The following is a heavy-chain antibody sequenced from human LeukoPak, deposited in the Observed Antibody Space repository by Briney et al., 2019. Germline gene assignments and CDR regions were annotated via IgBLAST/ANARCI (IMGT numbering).Heavy chain of an antibody. CDR1: GFTFSSYA. CDR2: ISYDGSNK. J-gene: IGHJ5*02. Sequence: GRSLRLSCAASGFTFSSYAMHWVRQAPGKGLEWVAVISYDGSNKYYADSVKGRFAISRDNSKNTLYLQMNSLRAEDTAVYYCAREDWFDPWGQGTLVTVSS. CDR3: AREDWFDP. V-gene: IGHV3-30*09.